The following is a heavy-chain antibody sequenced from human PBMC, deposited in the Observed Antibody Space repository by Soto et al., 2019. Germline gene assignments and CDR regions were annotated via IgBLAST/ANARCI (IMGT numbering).Heavy chain of an antibody. CDR1: RFNLSNHA. D-gene: IGHD5-12*01. V-gene: IGHV3-23*01. CDR2: ISGGGQST. J-gene: IGHJ4*02. Sequence: GGSLRLSCAVSRFNLSNHAMTWVRQAPGEGLEWVAVISGGGQSTHYVDSVKGRFTISRDNSKNMVFLQMNSLRIEDTALYFCAKVLVATDGDYFWGQGTVFTVSS. CDR3: AKVLVATDGDYF.